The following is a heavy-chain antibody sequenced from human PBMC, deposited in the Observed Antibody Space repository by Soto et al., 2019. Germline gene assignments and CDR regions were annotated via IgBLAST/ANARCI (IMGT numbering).Heavy chain of an antibody. J-gene: IGHJ4*02. D-gene: IGHD1-26*01. CDR3: AKGAARYLDY. CDR1: GFSFGTYA. CDR2: ISGGIGST. Sequence: EVQLLESGGGLVQPGGSLRLSCVASGFSFGTYAMTWVRQVPGKGLEWVSTISGGIGSTFYADSVKGRFTISRDISKKMLFLHMNGLRGEDTGTYYCAKGAARYLDYWGRGPLVTVSS. V-gene: IGHV3-23*01.